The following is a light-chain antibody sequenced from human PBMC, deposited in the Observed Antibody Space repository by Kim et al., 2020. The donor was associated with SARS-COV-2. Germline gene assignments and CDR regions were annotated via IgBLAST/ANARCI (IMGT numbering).Light chain of an antibody. CDR3: SSYTSSSTYV. CDR1: SSDVGGYDY. CDR2: DVS. V-gene: IGLV2-14*03. Sequence: QSVLTQPASVSGSPGQSITISCTGTSSDVGGYDYVSWYQQHPGKAPKLMISDVSKRPSGVSDRFSGSKSDNTASLTISGLQAEDEADYYCSSYTSSSTYVFGTGTKVTVL. J-gene: IGLJ1*01.